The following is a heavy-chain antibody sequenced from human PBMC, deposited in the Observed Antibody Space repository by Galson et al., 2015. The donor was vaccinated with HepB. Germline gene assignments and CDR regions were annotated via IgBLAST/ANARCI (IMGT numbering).Heavy chain of an antibody. J-gene: IGHJ6*02. CDR2: ISGSATST. Sequence: SLRLSCAASGFTFTTYAMSWARQAPGKGLEWVSGISGSATSTYYADSVRGRFIISRDNSKNTLYLQMNSLRAEDTAVYYCAKPSPYYYDSSGYHYYYGVDVWGQGTTVTVSS. CDR3: AKPSPYYYDSSGYHYYYGVDV. D-gene: IGHD3-22*01. CDR1: GFTFTTYA. V-gene: IGHV3-23*01.